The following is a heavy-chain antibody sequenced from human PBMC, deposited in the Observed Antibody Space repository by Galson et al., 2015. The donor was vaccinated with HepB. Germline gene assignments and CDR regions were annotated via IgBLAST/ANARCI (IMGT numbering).Heavy chain of an antibody. J-gene: IGHJ6*02. D-gene: IGHD3-3*01. CDR1: EYTLSGQY. Sequence: SVKVSCKASEYTLSGQYIHWVRQAPGQGLEWMGWINPKSGDTNYAQKFRGRVALTREASSSTAYMELSSLTSDDTAVYYCARHFGVVLAHYYFYGMDVWGQGTTVTVSS. CDR2: INPKSGDT. V-gene: IGHV1-2*02. CDR3: ARHFGVVLAHYYFYGMDV.